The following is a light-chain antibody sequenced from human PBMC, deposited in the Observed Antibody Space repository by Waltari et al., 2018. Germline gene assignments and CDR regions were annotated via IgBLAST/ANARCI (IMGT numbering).Light chain of an antibody. CDR3: SSYATSSPYV. CDR2: DVS. Sequence: QSALTQSASVSGSPGQSITISCTGTSSHVGGYNYVSWYQQHPGKAPKLMIYDVSNRPSGVSNRFSGSKSGNMASLTISGLQAEDEADYYCSSYATSSPYVFGTGTKVTVL. V-gene: IGLV2-14*03. J-gene: IGLJ1*01. CDR1: SSHVGGYNY.